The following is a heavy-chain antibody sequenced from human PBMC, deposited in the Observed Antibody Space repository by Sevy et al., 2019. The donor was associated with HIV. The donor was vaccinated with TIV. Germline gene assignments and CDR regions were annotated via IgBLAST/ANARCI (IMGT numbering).Heavy chain of an antibody. J-gene: IGHJ4*02. CDR1: GFTFSKYG. Sequence: GGSLRLSCAASGFTFSKYGMHWVRQAPGKGLEWVALIWNDGSNKYYAESVKGRFTISRDNSKNTRYMQMNSLRAEDTGVYYCAKGLCYDNSGSPFDYWGQGTLVTVSS. D-gene: IGHD3-22*01. V-gene: IGHV3-33*06. CDR3: AKGLCYDNSGSPFDY. CDR2: IWNDGSNK.